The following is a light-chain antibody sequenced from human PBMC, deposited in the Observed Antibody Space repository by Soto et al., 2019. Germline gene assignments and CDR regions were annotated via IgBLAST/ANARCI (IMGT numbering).Light chain of an antibody. CDR3: GSYASSSTLYV. J-gene: IGLJ1*01. V-gene: IGLV2-14*01. Sequence: HSVLTQPASLSGSPGQSITISCTGTSSDVGGYNYVSWYQQHSGKAPKLMIYDVSNRPSGVSNRFSGSKSGNTASLTISGLQAEDEADYYCGSYASSSTLYVFGTGTRSPS. CDR1: SSDVGGYNY. CDR2: DVS.